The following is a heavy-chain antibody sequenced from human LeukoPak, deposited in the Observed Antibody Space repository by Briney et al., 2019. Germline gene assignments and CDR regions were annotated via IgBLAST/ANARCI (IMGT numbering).Heavy chain of an antibody. Sequence: GGSLRLSCAASGFTFSSYAMSWVRQAPGKGLEWVSTFSGRSGSTYYADSVKGRFTISRDNSKNTLYLQMNSLRAEDTAVYYCAKLAKPEVRRVLDYWGQGTLVTVSS. V-gene: IGHV3-23*01. CDR1: GFTFSSYA. D-gene: IGHD3-10*01. CDR2: FSGRSGST. CDR3: AKLAKPEVRRVLDY. J-gene: IGHJ4*02.